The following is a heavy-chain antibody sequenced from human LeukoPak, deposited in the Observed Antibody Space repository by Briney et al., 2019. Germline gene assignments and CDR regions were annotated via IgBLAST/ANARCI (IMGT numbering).Heavy chain of an antibody. CDR1: GFTFSSYW. V-gene: IGHV3-7*01. J-gene: IGHJ3*02. CDR3: VTGGGAVDI. Sequence: PGGSLRLSCAASGFTFSSYWMSWVRQAPGKGLEWVANINQDGSDKYYVDSVKGRFTISRDNAKNSLYLQMNSLRAEDTAVYYCVTGGGAVDIWGQGTMVTVSS. CDR2: INQDGSDK.